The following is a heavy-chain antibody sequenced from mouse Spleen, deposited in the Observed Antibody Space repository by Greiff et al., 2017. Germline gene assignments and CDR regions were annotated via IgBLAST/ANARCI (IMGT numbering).Heavy chain of an antibody. Sequence: VQLQQSGAELVRPGASVTLSCKASGYTFTSYWMHWVKQRPGRGLEWIGRIDPNSGGTKYNEKFKSKATLTVDKPSSTAYMQLSSLTSEDSAVYYCASKGNYGNWYFDVWGAGTTVTVSS. J-gene: IGHJ1*01. D-gene: IGHD2-1*01. CDR1: GYTFTSYW. CDR2: IDPNSGGT. CDR3: ASKGNYGNWYFDV. V-gene: IGHV1-72*01.